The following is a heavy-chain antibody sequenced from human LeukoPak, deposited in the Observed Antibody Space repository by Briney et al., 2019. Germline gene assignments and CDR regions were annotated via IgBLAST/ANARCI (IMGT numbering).Heavy chain of an antibody. D-gene: IGHD4-17*01. CDR1: GYTFTGYY. CDR2: INLNSGGT. J-gene: IGHJ6*03. Sequence: ASVKVSCKASGYTFTGYYMHWVRQAPGQGLEWMGWINLNSGGTNDAQKFQDRVTMTRDTAISTAYMELRSLRSDDTAVYYCARGAPDYGDLSYYYYYYMDVWGKGTTVTVSS. V-gene: IGHV1-2*02. CDR3: ARGAPDYGDLSYYYYYYMDV.